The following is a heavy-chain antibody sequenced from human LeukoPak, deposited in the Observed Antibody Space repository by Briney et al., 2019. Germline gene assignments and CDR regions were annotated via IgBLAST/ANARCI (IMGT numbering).Heavy chain of an antibody. Sequence: PGRSLRLSCAASGFTFSSYGMHWVRQAPGKGLEWVAVISYDGSNKYYADSVKGRFTISRDNSKNTLYLQMNSLRAEDTAVYYCAKEGGGYSGYDKNWFDPWGQGTLVTVSS. CDR1: GFTFSSYG. CDR3: AKEGGGYSGYDKNWFDP. V-gene: IGHV3-30*18. J-gene: IGHJ5*02. CDR2: ISYDGSNK. D-gene: IGHD5-12*01.